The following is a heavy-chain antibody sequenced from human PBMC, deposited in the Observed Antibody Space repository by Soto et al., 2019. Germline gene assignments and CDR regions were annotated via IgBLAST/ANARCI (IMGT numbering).Heavy chain of an antibody. Sequence: QVQLVQSGAEVKKPGASVKVSCKASGYTFTSYGISWVRQAPGQGLEWMGWISAYNGKTNYAQKLQGRVPMTTATLTSTAYMELRSLRSVATAVYYCARDERTTVMTCDYWGQGTLVTVSS. V-gene: IGHV1-18*01. CDR1: GYTFTSYG. CDR3: ARDERTTVMTCDY. CDR2: ISAYNGKT. J-gene: IGHJ4*02. D-gene: IGHD4-17*01.